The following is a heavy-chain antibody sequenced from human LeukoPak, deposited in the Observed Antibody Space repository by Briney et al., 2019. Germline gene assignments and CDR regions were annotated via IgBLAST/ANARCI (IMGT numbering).Heavy chain of an antibody. V-gene: IGHV5-51*01. CDR3: ARGIVPAAEFNWFDP. J-gene: IGHJ5*02. CDR2: IYPGDSDT. Sequence: GESLKISCKGSGYSFTSYWIGWVRQMPGKGLEWMGIIYPGDSDTRYSPSFQGQVTISADKSISTAYLQWSSLKASDTAMYYCARGIVPAAEFNWFDPWSQGTLVTVSS. CDR1: GYSFTSYW. D-gene: IGHD2-2*01.